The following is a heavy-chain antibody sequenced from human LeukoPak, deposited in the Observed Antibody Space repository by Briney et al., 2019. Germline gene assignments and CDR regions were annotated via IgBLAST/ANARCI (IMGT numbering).Heavy chain of an antibody. CDR2: INTGNGNT. CDR1: GYTFTSYT. Sequence: GASVKLSCKASGYTFTSYTMHWVRRAPGQRLEWMGWINTGNGNTKYSQEFQGRVTMTSDTSASTANMELSSLRSQDMAVYYCARGAKFRSYGSGTYYTSLPFDPWGQGTLVTVSS. D-gene: IGHD3-10*01. J-gene: IGHJ5*02. CDR3: ARGAKFRSYGSGTYYTSLPFDP. V-gene: IGHV1-3*03.